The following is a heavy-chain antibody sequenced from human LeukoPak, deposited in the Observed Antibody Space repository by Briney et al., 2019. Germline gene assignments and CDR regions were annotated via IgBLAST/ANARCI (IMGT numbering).Heavy chain of an antibody. CDR3: ARDYGGTSVLDY. CDR2: INPNSGGT. Sequence: GASVKVSCKGSGYTFTGSYMHWVRQAPGQGLEWMGWINPNSGGTNYAQKFQGRVTMTRDTSIIIAYMELSSLRSDDTAVYYCARDYGGTSVLDYWGQGTLVTVSS. CDR1: GYTFTGSY. J-gene: IGHJ4*02. V-gene: IGHV1-2*02. D-gene: IGHD4-23*01.